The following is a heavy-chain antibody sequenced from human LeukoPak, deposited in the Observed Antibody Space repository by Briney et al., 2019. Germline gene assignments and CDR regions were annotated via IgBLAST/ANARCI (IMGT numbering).Heavy chain of an antibody. D-gene: IGHD2-2*01. CDR1: GGSISSGGYS. CDR2: IYHSGST. Sequence: SETLSLTCAVSGGSISSGGYSWSWIRQPPGKGLEWIGYIYHSGSTYYNPSLKSRVTISVDRSKNQLSLKLSSVTAADTAVYYCARGSRNIVVVPAVSGGWFDPWGQGTLVTVSS. V-gene: IGHV4-30-2*01. CDR3: ARGSRNIVVVPAVSGGWFDP. J-gene: IGHJ5*02.